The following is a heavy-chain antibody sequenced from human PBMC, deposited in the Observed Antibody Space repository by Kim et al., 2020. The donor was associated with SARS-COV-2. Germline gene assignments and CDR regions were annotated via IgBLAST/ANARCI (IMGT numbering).Heavy chain of an antibody. D-gene: IGHD4-17*01. J-gene: IGHJ4*02. CDR2: IYYSGST. CDR3: ARDRWDGDYGVYFDY. CDR1: GGSISSYY. Sequence: SETLSLTCTVSGGSISSYYWSWIRQPPGKGLEWIGYIYYSGSTNYNPSLKSRVTISVDTSKNQFSLKLSSVTAADTAVYYCARDRWDGDYGVYFDYWGQGTLVTVSS. V-gene: IGHV4-59*13.